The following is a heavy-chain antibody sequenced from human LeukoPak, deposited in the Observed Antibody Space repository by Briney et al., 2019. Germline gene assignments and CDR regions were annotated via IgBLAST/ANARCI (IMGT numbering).Heavy chain of an antibody. D-gene: IGHD6-13*01. V-gene: IGHV3-21*01. CDR3: ARERAAKYDY. CDR1: GFTFSSDS. J-gene: IGHJ4*02. Sequence: PGGSLRLSCAASGFTFSSDSMNWVPQAPGKGLEWFSSISSSSSYIYYADSVKGRFTMSRDNAKNSLYLQMSTLRAEDTAVYYCARERAAKYDYWGQGILVTVSS. CDR2: ISSSSSYI.